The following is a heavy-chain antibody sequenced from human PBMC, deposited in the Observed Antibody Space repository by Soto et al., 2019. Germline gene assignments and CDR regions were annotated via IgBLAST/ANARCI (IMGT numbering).Heavy chain of an antibody. CDR2: IKQDGSEK. V-gene: IGHV3-7*01. D-gene: IGHD3-3*01. Sequence: GGSLRLSCAASGFTFSSYWMSWVRQAPGKGLEWVANIKQDGSEKYYVDSVKGRFTISRDNAKNSLYLQMNSLRAEDTAVYYCARGRLRITIFGGVRRNYYYYGMDVWGQGTTVTVSS. CDR3: ARGRLRITIFGGVRRNYYYYGMDV. J-gene: IGHJ6*02. CDR1: GFTFSSYW.